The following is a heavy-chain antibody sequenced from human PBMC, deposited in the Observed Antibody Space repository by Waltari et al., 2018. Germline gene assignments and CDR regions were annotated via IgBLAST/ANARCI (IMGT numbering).Heavy chain of an antibody. J-gene: IGHJ5*02. CDR2: IYHSGST. CDR1: GYSISSGYS. CDR3: ARAQYLEWNWFDP. D-gene: IGHD3-3*01. Sequence: QVQLQESGPGLVKPSETLSLPCTVPGYSISSGYSWGWIRQPPGKGLEWIGSIYHSGSTYYNPSLKSRVTISVDTSKNQFSLKLSSVTAADTAVYYCARAQYLEWNWFDPWGQGTLVTVSS. V-gene: IGHV4-38-2*02.